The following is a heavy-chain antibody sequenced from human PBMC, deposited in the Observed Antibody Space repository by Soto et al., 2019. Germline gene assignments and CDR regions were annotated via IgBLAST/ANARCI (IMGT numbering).Heavy chain of an antibody. Sequence: SETLSLTCAISGDSVSSSSAAWNWIRQSPSRGLEWLGRTYYRSKWYNDYAVSVKSRITINPDTSKNQFSLQLNSVTPEDTAVYYCAKEQWLVGDYYYGMDVWGQGTTVTVS. D-gene: IGHD6-19*01. CDR2: TYYRSKWYN. V-gene: IGHV6-1*01. CDR3: AKEQWLVGDYYYGMDV. CDR1: GDSVSSSSAA. J-gene: IGHJ6*02.